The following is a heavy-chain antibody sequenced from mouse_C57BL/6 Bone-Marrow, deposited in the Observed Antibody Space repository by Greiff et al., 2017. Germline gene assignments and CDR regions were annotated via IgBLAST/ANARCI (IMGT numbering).Heavy chain of an antibody. V-gene: IGHV5-2*03. D-gene: IGHD2-5*01. CDR1: EYEFPSHD. CDR3: ARPAYYSNYLFYYFDY. J-gene: IGHJ2*01. Sequence: EVKVEESGGGLVQPGESLKLSCESNEYEFPSHDMSWVRKTPEKRLELVAAINSDGGSTYYPDTMERRFIISRDNTKKTLFLQMTSLRSEDTAMYYCARPAYYSNYLFYYFDYWGQGTTLTVSS. CDR2: INSDGGST.